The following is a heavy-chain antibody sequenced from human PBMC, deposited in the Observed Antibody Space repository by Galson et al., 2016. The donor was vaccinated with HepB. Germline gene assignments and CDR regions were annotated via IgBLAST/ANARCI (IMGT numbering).Heavy chain of an antibody. J-gene: IGHJ4*02. V-gene: IGHV3-23*01. CDR1: GFSFRSYV. Sequence: SLRLSCAASGFSFRSYVMSWVRQAPGKGLEWVSAITGSGGGTLYADSVKGRFTISRDNSKNTLYLQMNSLRAEDTAMYYCAKDLIRSSDRVVRGAPYFDYWGQGTRVTVSS. D-gene: IGHD3-10*01. CDR3: AKDLIRSSDRVVRGAPYFDY. CDR2: ITGSGGGT.